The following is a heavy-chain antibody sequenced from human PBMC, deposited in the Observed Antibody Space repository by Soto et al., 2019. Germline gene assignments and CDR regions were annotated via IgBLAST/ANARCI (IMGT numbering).Heavy chain of an antibody. J-gene: IGHJ4*02. CDR3: ARQVVTASSPIYYFDY. CDR1: GFTFSSCA. D-gene: IGHD2-21*02. Sequence: GGSLRLSCAASGFTFSSCAMHWVRQAPGKGLEWVALISYDGSNKYYADSVKGRFTISRDNAKNSLYLQMNSLTAEDTAMYYCARQVVTASSPIYYFDYWGQGILVTVSS. V-gene: IGHV3-30-3*01. CDR2: ISYDGSNK.